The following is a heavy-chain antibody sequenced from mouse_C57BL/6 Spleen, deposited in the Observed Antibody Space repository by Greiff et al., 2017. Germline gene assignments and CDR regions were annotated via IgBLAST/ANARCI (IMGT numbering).Heavy chain of an antibody. CDR2: INYDGSST. J-gene: IGHJ4*01. CDR1: GFTFSDYY. Sequence: EVQRVESEGGLVQPGSSMKLSCTASGFTFSDYYMAWVRQVPEKGLEWVANINYDGSSTYYLDSLKSRFIISRDNAKNILYLQMSSLKSEDTATYYCARDDYDAMDYWGQGTSVTVSS. V-gene: IGHV5-16*01. D-gene: IGHD2-4*01. CDR3: ARDDYDAMDY.